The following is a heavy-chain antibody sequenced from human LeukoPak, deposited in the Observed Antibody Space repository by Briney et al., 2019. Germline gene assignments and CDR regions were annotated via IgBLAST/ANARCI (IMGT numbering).Heavy chain of an antibody. CDR3: ATGFYSSSWYEGY. D-gene: IGHD6-13*01. CDR1: GFTFSDYA. Sequence: GRSLRLSSAASGFTFSDYALSWVRQAPGKGLEWVSAISGSGGSTYYADSVKGRFTISRDNSKNTLYLQMNSLRAEDTAVYYCATGFYSSSWYEGYWGQGTLVTVSS. CDR2: ISGSGGST. V-gene: IGHV3-23*01. J-gene: IGHJ4*02.